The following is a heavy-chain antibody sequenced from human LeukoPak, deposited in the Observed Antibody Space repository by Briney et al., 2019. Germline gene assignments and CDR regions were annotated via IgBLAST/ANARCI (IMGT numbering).Heavy chain of an antibody. CDR2: INPNSGGT. CDR3: ARDPYGSGSYQDY. D-gene: IGHD3-10*01. V-gene: IGHV1-2*02. CDR1: GYTFTGYY. Sequence: ASVKVSCKASGYTFTGYYMHWVRQAPGQGLEWMGWINPNSGGTNYAQKFQGRVTMTRDTSISTAYMELSRLRSDDTAVYYCARDPYGSGSYQDYWGQGTLVTVSS. J-gene: IGHJ4*02.